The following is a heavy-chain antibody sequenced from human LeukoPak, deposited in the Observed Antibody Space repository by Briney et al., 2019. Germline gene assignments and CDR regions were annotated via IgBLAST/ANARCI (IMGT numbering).Heavy chain of an antibody. D-gene: IGHD3-3*01. Sequence: GGSLRLSCAASGFTFSSYAMSWVRQAPGKGLEWVANIKLDGSEKNYVDSVKGRFTISRDNTKNSLYLQMNSLRVEDTAVFYCARDQYDTWSRRGNFDSWGQGTLVIVSS. J-gene: IGHJ4*02. CDR3: ARDQYDTWSRRGNFDS. CDR2: IKLDGSEK. CDR1: GFTFSSYA. V-gene: IGHV3-7*03.